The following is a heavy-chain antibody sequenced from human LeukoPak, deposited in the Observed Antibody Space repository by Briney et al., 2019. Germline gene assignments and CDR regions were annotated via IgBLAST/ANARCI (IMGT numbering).Heavy chain of an antibody. CDR3: ARRTSGYDFGFDY. V-gene: IGHV4-39*07. J-gene: IGHJ4*02. CDR2: IYYSGST. CDR1: GGSISSSSYY. Sequence: SETLSLTCTVSGGSISSSSYYWGWLRQPPGKGLEWIGSIYYSGSTYYNPSLKSRVTISVDTSKNQFSLKLSSVTAADTAVYYCARRTSGYDFGFDYWGQGTLVTVSS. D-gene: IGHD5-12*01.